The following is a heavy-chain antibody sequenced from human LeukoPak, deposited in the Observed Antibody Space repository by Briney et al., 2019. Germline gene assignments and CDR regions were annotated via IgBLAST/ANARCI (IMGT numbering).Heavy chain of an antibody. J-gene: IGHJ4*02. Sequence: SVKVSCKASGGTFSSYAISWVRQAPGQGLEWMGGIIPIFGTANYAQKFLGRVTITTDESTSTAYMELSSLRSEDTAVYYCARDFGDYGDFYFDYWGQGTLVTVSS. CDR2: IIPIFGTA. V-gene: IGHV1-69*05. D-gene: IGHD4-17*01. CDR3: ARDFGDYGDFYFDY. CDR1: GGTFSSYA.